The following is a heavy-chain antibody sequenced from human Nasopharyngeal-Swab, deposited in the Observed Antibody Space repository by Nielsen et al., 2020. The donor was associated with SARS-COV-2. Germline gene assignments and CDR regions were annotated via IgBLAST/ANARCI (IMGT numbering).Heavy chain of an antibody. CDR2: ISWNSGSI. CDR1: GFTFDDCA. V-gene: IGHV3-9*01. Sequence: SLKISCAASGFTFDDCAMHWVRQAPGKGLEWDSGISWNSGSIGYADSVKGRFTISRDNAKNSLYLQMNSLRAEDTALYYCAKDISSGWKPAYYFDYWGQGTLVTVSS. J-gene: IGHJ4*02. CDR3: AKDISSGWKPAYYFDY. D-gene: IGHD6-19*01.